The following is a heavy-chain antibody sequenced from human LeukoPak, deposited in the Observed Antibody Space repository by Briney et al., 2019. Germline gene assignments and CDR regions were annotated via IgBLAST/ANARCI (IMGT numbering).Heavy chain of an antibody. V-gene: IGHV3-66*02. J-gene: IGHJ4*02. CDR2: IYSGGST. D-gene: IGHD2-2*01. Sequence: ETLSLTCTVSGGSISSGGYYWSWIRQHPGKGLEWVSVIYSGGSTYYADSVKGRFTISRDNSKNTLYLQMNSLRAEDTAVYYCARGEYQLPQGNWGQGTLVTVSS. CDR3: ARGEYQLPQGN. CDR1: GGSISSGGYY.